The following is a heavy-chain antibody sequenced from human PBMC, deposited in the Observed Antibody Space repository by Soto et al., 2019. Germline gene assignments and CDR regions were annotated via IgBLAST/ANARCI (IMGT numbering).Heavy chain of an antibody. CDR1: GYTFTTYG. J-gene: IGHJ4*02. V-gene: IGHV1-18*01. CDR2: ISAYSGDT. CDR3: ARDVPAMIMGGPDY. D-gene: IGHD1-26*01. Sequence: QVQLVQSGVEVEKPGASVKVSCKASGYTFTTYGISWVRQAPGQGLEWMGWISAYSGDTNYAQKFQGRVTMTTDTSTSTAYMELRNLRSDDTAVYYCARDVPAMIMGGPDYWGQGTLVTVSS.